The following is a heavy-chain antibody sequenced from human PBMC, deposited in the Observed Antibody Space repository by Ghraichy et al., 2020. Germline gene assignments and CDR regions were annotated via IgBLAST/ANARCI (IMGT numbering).Heavy chain of an antibody. J-gene: IGHJ2*01. D-gene: IGHD6-19*01. Sequence: GGSLRLSCAASGFTFSTFGMSWVRQAPGKGLEWVSSISSSSGYIYSADSVKGRFTISRDNAKNSLYLQMNSLRAEDTAMYYCARIPVAGNWYYDLWGRGTLVTVSS. CDR1: GFTFSTFG. CDR3: ARIPVAGNWYYDL. CDR2: ISSSSGYI. V-gene: IGHV3-21*01.